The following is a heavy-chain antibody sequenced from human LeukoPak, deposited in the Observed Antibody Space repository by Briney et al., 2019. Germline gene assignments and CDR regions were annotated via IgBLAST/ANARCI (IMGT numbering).Heavy chain of an antibody. J-gene: IGHJ3*02. CDR1: GYTFTGYY. Sequence: ASVKVSCKASGYTFTGYYMHWVRQAPGQGLEWMGWINPNSGGTNYAQKFQRRVTMTRDTSISTAYMELSRLRSDDTAVYYCARSGSYLNDAFDIWGQGTMVTVSS. CDR3: ARSGSYLNDAFDI. V-gene: IGHV1-2*02. D-gene: IGHD1-26*01. CDR2: INPNSGGT.